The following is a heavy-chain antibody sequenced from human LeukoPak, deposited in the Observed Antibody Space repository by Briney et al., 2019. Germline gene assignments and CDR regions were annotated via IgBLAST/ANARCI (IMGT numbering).Heavy chain of an antibody. J-gene: IGHJ4*02. V-gene: IGHV3-53*01. CDR3: ASRALY. Sequence: PGGSLRLSCAVSGLTVSSNYMSWVRQAPGKGLEWVSVLYTGGSTYYTDSVKGRFTISRDNSKNTQYLQMNSLRPEDTAVYYCASRALYWGQGTLVTVSS. D-gene: IGHD3-10*01. CDR2: LYTGGST. CDR1: GLTVSSNY.